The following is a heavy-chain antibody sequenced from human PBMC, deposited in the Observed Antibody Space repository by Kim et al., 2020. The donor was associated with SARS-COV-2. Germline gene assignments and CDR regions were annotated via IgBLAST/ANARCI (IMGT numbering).Heavy chain of an antibody. D-gene: IGHD4-17*01. V-gene: IGHV3-15*01. J-gene: IGHJ4*02. CDR3: TTGGYGDYDDY. Sequence: TDYAAPGKGRFTISRDDSKNTLYLQMNSLKTEDTAVYYCTTGGYGDYDDYWGQGTLVTVSS. CDR2: T.